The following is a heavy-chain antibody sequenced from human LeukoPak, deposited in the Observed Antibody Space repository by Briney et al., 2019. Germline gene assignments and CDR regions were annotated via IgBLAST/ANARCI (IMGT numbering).Heavy chain of an antibody. V-gene: IGHV3-23*01. D-gene: IGHD1-26*01. J-gene: IGHJ4*02. CDR2: ISDSGSNT. CDR1: GFTFSSFA. CDR3: AKKGATTKDFDY. Sequence: GGSPRLSCAASGFTFSSFAMTWVRQPPGKGLEWVSVISDSGSNTYYADSVRGRFTISRDNSKNTLYLQMNSLRAEVTAVYYCAKKGATTKDFDYWGQGTLVTVSS.